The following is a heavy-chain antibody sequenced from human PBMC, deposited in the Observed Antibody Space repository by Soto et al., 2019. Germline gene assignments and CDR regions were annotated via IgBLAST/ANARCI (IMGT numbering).Heavy chain of an antibody. Sequence: ASVKVSCKASGGTFSSYRFNWVRQARGQGLEWLGGIVPIYRTADYAQKFQGRVTITADESTRTVYMELSSLKSQDTALYYCARDSGAKLSSSWGQGTLVTVSS. J-gene: IGHJ4*02. V-gene: IGHV1-69*13. D-gene: IGHD6-13*01. CDR3: ARDSGAKLSSS. CDR1: GGTFSSYR. CDR2: IVPIYRTA.